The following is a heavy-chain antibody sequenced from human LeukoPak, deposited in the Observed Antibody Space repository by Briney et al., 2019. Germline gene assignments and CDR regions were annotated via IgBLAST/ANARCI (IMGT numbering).Heavy chain of an antibody. CDR2: IYYSGST. D-gene: IGHD6-19*01. CDR1: GGSISSSSYY. CDR3: ARRDLAVAGGHDSFDY. V-gene: IGHV4-39*01. J-gene: IGHJ4*02. Sequence: PSETLSLTCTVSGGSISSSSYYWGWIRQPPGKGLEWIGSIYYSGSTYYNPSLKSRVTISVDTSKNQFSLKLSSVTAADTAVYYCARRDLAVAGGHDSFDYWGQGTLVTVSS.